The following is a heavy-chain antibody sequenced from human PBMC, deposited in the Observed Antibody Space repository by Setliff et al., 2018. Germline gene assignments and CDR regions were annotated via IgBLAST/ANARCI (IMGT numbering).Heavy chain of an antibody. J-gene: IGHJ5*02. CDR3: ERLVRHCTRISCQRTSEADL. V-gene: IGHV1-18*04. CDR2: ISAYNGNT. D-gene: IGHD2-15*01. CDR1: GYTFTNSI. Sequence: PSVKVSCKASGYTFTNSIMNWVRQAPGQGLEWMGWISAYNGNTYHAQKFQDRLSMTTDTSTSTAYMELRSLRADDTAVYYCERLVRHCTRISCQRTSEADLWGQGTQVTVSS.